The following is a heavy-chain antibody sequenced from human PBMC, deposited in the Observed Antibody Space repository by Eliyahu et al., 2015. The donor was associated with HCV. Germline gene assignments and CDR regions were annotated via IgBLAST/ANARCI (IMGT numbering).Heavy chain of an antibody. D-gene: IGHD3-22*01. V-gene: IGHV3-72*01. CDR3: GRNHGGAYYSDV. J-gene: IGHJ6*02. CDR2: TRNTAKSYFT. CDR1: GFTFSDHY. Sequence: EVLLVESGGGLVQPGGSLRLSCAASGFTFSDHYMDWVRQAPGKGLEWVGRTRNTAKSYFTEFAASVKDRFTISRDESGNSLYLQMTSLRTEDTAVYYCGRNHGGAYYSDVWGQGTTVTVSS.